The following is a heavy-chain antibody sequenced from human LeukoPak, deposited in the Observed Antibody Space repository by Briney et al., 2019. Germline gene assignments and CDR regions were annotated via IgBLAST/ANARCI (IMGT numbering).Heavy chain of an antibody. CDR1: GYTFTNNF. Sequence: ASVKVSCKAFGYTFTNNFMHWVRQAPGQGLEWMGWIHPNTGGTKYAQKFQGRVTMTRDTSSSTAYMELSSLRSADTAVYYCASEYKYDSSGANAFDIWGQGTMVTVSS. CDR3: ASEYKYDSSGANAFDI. J-gene: IGHJ3*02. D-gene: IGHD3-22*01. CDR2: IHPNTGGT. V-gene: IGHV1-2*02.